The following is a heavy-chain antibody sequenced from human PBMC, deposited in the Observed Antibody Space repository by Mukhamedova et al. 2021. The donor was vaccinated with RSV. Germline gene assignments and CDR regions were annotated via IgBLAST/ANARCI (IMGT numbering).Heavy chain of an antibody. CDR3: TREGYSSSWYKAFDI. J-gene: IGHJ3*02. Sequence: GSTNYAQKFQGRVTMTRDTSTSTVYMEIISLRSDDTAVYFCTREGYSSSWYKAFDIWGPGTMVTDSS. CDR2: GST. V-gene: IGHV1-46*01. D-gene: IGHD6-13*01.